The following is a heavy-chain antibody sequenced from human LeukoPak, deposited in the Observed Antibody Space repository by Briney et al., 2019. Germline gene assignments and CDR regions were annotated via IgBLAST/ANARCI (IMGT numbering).Heavy chain of an antibody. V-gene: IGHV1-2*02. CDR2: INPNSGGT. Sequence: ASVKVSCKASGYTFTGYYMHWVRQAPGQGREWMGWINPNSGGTNYAQKFQGRVTMTRDTSISTAYMELSSLRSEDTAVYYCAGYYDSSGYPTSGFDYWGQGTLVTVSS. CDR3: AGYYDSSGYPTSGFDY. CDR1: GYTFTGYY. J-gene: IGHJ4*02. D-gene: IGHD3-22*01.